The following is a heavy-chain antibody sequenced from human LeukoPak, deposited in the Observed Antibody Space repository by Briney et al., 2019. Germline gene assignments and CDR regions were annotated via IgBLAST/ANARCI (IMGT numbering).Heavy chain of an antibody. CDR2: IYTSAST. J-gene: IGHJ4*02. V-gene: IGHV4-4*07. Sequence: SETLSLTCTVSGGSISNYYWSWIRQPAGKGLEWIGRIYTSASTNYNPSLKSRVTLSLDASKNQFSLKLSSVTAADTAVYYCARDPTGYYFDYWGQGTLVTVSS. CDR3: ARDPTGYYFDY. D-gene: IGHD3-9*01. CDR1: GGSISNYY.